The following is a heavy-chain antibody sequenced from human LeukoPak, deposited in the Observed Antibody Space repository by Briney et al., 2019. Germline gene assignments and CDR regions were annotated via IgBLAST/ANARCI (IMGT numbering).Heavy chain of an antibody. Sequence: PSETLSLDCAVYGGSFSGYYWSWIRQPPGKGLEWIGEINHSGSTNYNPSLKSRVTISVDTSKNQFSLKLSSVTAADTAVYYCARAWGAAAGTGYYYMDVWGKGTTVTVSS. CDR2: INHSGST. J-gene: IGHJ6*03. CDR3: ARAWGAAAGTGYYYMDV. D-gene: IGHD6-13*01. CDR1: GGSFSGYY. V-gene: IGHV4-34*01.